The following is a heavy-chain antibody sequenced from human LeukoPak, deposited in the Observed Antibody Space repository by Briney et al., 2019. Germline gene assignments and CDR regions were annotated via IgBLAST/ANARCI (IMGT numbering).Heavy chain of an antibody. V-gene: IGHV4-38-2*01. CDR2: IYHSGST. CDR3: ARTSAFDFGVVIIFGGYYFDY. CDR1: GYSTSSGYY. J-gene: IGHJ4*02. Sequence: SETLSLTCAVSGYSTSSGYYWGWIRQPPGKGLEWIGSIYHSGSTYYNPSLKSRVTISVDTSKNQFSLKLSSVTAAGTAVYYCARTSAFDFGVVIIFGGYYFDYWGQGTLVTVSS. D-gene: IGHD3-3*01.